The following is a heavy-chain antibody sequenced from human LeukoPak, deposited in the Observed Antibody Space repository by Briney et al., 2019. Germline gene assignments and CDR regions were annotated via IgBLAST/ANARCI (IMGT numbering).Heavy chain of an antibody. D-gene: IGHD1-26*01. CDR2: IRYDGSNE. Sequence: PGGSLRLSCAASGFTFSSYGMHWVRQAPGKGLEWVSFIRYDGSNEYYADSVKGRFTISRDNSKNTLYLQVNSLRAEDTAVYYCARDGKRTSDAFDIWGQGTMVTVSS. CDR3: ARDGKRTSDAFDI. V-gene: IGHV3-30*02. CDR1: GFTFSSYG. J-gene: IGHJ3*02.